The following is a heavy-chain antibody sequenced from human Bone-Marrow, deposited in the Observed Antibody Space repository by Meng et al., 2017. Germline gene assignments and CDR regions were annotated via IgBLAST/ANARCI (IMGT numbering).Heavy chain of an antibody. D-gene: IGHD5-12*01. CDR1: GVTFSGSE. CDR2: IETKPNNNAT. Sequence: GGSLRLSCAVSGVTFSGSEIHWVRQASGKGLEWVGRIETKPNNNATSYGESLRSRFTISRDDSRDMAYLQMNSLETEDTALYYCTICTRGHIWGQGSMVTVSS. CDR3: TICTRGHI. V-gene: IGHV3-73*01. J-gene: IGHJ3*02.